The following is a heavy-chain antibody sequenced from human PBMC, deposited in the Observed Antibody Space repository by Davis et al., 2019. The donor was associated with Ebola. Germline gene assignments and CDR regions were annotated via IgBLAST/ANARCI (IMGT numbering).Heavy chain of an antibody. CDR3: ARDRATHLGGYYYYYGMDV. CDR2: IYYSGST. D-gene: IGHD3-16*01. Sequence: PSETLSLTCAVYGGSFSGYYWSWIRQPPGKGLEWIGYIYYSGSTNYNPSLKSRVTISVDTSKNQFSLKLSSVTAADTAVYYCARDRATHLGGYYYYYGMDVWGQGTTVTVSS. J-gene: IGHJ6*02. CDR1: GGSFSGYY. V-gene: IGHV4-59*01.